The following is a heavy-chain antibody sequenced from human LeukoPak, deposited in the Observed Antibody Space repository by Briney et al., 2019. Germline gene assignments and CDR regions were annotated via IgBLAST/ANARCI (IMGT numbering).Heavy chain of an antibody. Sequence: PPETLSLTCTVSGGSISSSSYYWGWIRQPPGKGLEWIVSIYYSGSTYYNPSLKSRVTISVDTSKNQFSLKLSSVTAADTAVYYCASYSNYYGSGSYYTSVWGQGTLVTVS. J-gene: IGHJ4*02. CDR2: IYYSGST. CDR3: ASYSNYYGSGSYYTSV. CDR1: GGSISSSSYY. V-gene: IGHV4-39*01. D-gene: IGHD3-10*01.